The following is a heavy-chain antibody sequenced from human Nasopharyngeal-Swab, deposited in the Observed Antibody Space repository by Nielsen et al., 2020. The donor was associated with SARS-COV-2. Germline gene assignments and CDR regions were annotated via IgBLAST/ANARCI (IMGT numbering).Heavy chain of an antibody. V-gene: IGHV4-39*07. Sequence: SETLSLTCTVSGGSISSSSYYWGWIRQPPGKGLEWIGSIYYSGSTYYNPSLKGRVTISVDTSKNQFSLKLSSVTAADTAVYYCVGSSWYGDYYYYYGMGVWGQGTTVTVSS. D-gene: IGHD6-13*01. CDR2: IYYSGST. J-gene: IGHJ6*02. CDR1: GGSISSSSYY. CDR3: VGSSWYGDYYYYYGMGV.